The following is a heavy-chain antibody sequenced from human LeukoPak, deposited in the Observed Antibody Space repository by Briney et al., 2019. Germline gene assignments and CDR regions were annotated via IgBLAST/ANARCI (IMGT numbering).Heavy chain of an antibody. CDR1: GGSISNANYY. J-gene: IGHJ4*02. CDR2: IYYSGST. CDR3: ARGPWFGEFLG. Sequence: PSETLSLTCTVSGGSISNANYYWSWIRQHPGKGLEWIGYIYYSGSTYYNPSLKSRVTISVDTSKNQFSLKLSSVTAADTAVYYCARGPWFGEFLGWGQGTLVTVSS. D-gene: IGHD3-10*01. V-gene: IGHV4-31*03.